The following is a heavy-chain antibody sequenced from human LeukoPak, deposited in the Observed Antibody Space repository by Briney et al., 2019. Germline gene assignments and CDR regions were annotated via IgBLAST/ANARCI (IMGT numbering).Heavy chain of an antibody. CDR3: YGANAEH. D-gene: IGHD4-23*01. V-gene: IGHV3-21*01. CDR2: ISSSSTYI. J-gene: IGHJ1*01. Sequence: TGGSLRLSCAASGFSFSRYTMNWVRQAPGKGLEWVSSISSSSTYIYYADSVKGRFTISRDNAKNTLYLQMNSLRAEDTAVYYCYGANAEHWGQGTLVTVSS. CDR1: GFSFSRYT.